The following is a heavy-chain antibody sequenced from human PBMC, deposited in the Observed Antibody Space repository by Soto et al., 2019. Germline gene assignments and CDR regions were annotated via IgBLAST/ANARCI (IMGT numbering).Heavy chain of an antibody. CDR3: AKGQGWAYYYDSSGYFPGPYFDY. D-gene: IGHD3-22*01. CDR2: ISGSGGST. Sequence: HPGGSLRLSCAASGFTFSSYAMSWVRQAPGKGLEWVSAISGSGGSTYYADSVKGRFTISRDNSKNTLYLQMNSLRAEDTAVYYCAKGQGWAYYYDSSGYFPGPYFDYWGQGTLVTVSS. V-gene: IGHV3-23*01. CDR1: GFTFSSYA. J-gene: IGHJ4*02.